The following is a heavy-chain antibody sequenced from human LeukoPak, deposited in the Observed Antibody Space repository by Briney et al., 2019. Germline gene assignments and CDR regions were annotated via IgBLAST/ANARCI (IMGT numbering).Heavy chain of an antibody. CDR2: VYYSGSS. Sequence: SETLSLTCSVSGSSVSSDEYYWSWVRQHPGKGLEWIGYVYYSGSSYYIPSLESRVTMSVEVSKNQFSLELRSVTAADTAVYYCARVKVLRFLEWFLDFWGQGVLVTVSS. J-gene: IGHJ4*02. CDR3: ARVKVLRFLEWFLDF. CDR1: GSSVSSDEYY. V-gene: IGHV4-31*03. D-gene: IGHD3-3*01.